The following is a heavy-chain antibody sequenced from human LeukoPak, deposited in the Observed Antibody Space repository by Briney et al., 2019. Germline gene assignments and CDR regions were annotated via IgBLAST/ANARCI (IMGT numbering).Heavy chain of an antibody. J-gene: IGHJ4*02. D-gene: IGHD3-22*01. V-gene: IGHV3-23*01. CDR2: ITGSGGST. Sequence: GGSLRLSCAAAGFTFNSYAMSWVRQAPGKGLEWVSSITGSGGSTYYADSMKGQFTISRDNSKNTLYLQMDSLRAADTSVYYCAKDNSSYYDSSGFYDYWGQGTLVTVSS. CDR1: GFTFNSYA. CDR3: AKDNSSYYDSSGFYDY.